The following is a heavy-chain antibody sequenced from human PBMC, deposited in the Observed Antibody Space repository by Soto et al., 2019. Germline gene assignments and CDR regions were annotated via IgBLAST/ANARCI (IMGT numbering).Heavy chain of an antibody. J-gene: IGHJ6*02. CDR1: GYTFNSYY. V-gene: IGHV1-46*02. D-gene: IGHD3-3*01. CDR2: INPSGGST. Sequence: GASLKVSCKASGYTFNSYYMHWVRQAPGQGLEWMGIINPSGGSTSYAQKFQGRVTMTRDTSTSTVYMELSSLRSEDTAVYYCARAYYDFWSGYHMALDYYYGMDVWRQGTTVTVSS. CDR3: ARAYYDFWSGYHMALDYYYGMDV.